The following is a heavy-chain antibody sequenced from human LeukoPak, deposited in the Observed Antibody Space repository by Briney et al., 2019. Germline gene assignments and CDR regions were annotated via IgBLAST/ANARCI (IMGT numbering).Heavy chain of an antibody. CDR3: ARAGGTSGSYGGYFDY. CDR1: GGSITSYY. V-gene: IGHV4-59*01. D-gene: IGHD1-26*01. J-gene: IGHJ4*02. Sequence: KPSETLSLTCTVSGGSITSYYWSWIRQPPGKGLEWIGYIYYSGSTNYNPSLKSRVTISVDTSKNQFSLKLSSVTAADTAVYYCARAGGTSGSYGGYFDYWGQGTLVTVSS. CDR2: IYYSGST.